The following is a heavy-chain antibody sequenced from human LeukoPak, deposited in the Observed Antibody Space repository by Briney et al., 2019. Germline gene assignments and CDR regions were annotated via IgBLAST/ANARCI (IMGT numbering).Heavy chain of an antibody. J-gene: IGHJ4*02. CDR3: ANLYGSGSYLPSTTDY. D-gene: IGHD3-10*01. Sequence: GGSLRLSCAASGFTFSSYAMSWVRQAPGKGLEWVSAISGSGGSTYYADSVKGRFTISRDNSKNTLYLQMNSLRAEDTAVYYCANLYGSGSYLPSTTDYWGQGTLVTVSS. CDR2: ISGSGGST. CDR1: GFTFSSYA. V-gene: IGHV3-23*01.